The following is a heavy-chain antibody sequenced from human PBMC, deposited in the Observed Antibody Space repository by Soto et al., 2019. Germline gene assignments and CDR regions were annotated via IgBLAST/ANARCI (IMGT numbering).Heavy chain of an antibody. CDR2: ISWNSASM. CDR3: ARSFSDSYYDLDF. V-gene: IGHV3-9*01. D-gene: IGHD1-26*01. Sequence: GGSLRLSCAASGFTFDDYAMHWVRQAPGKGLEWASGISWNSASMDYADSVKDRFSISRDNAENSLYLQMNILKIEDTAFYYCARSFSDSYYDLDFWGQGTLVTVSS. J-gene: IGHJ4*02. CDR1: GFTFDDYA.